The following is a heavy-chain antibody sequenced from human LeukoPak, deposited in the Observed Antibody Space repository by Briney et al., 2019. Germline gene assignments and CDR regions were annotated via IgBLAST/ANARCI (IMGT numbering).Heavy chain of an antibody. CDR1: GLTFTDYY. V-gene: IGHV3-11*04. CDR2: ICGSASNI. D-gene: IGHD2-15*01. CDR3: AKEWSAFDI. J-gene: IGHJ3*02. Sequence: GGSLRLSCAASGLTFTDYYMHWIRQAPGKGLEGVSFICGSASNIYYADSVKGRFTISRDNAKNSLYLQMNSLRAEDTAVYYCAKEWSAFDIWGQGTMVTVSS.